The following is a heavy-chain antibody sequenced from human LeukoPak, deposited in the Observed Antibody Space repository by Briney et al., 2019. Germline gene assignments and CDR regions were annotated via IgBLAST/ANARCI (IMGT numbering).Heavy chain of an antibody. D-gene: IGHD1-26*01. Sequence: GGSLRLSCAASGFTFSTYAMTWVRQAPGKGLEWVSGISAGGDRTYYADSVKGRFTISRDNSKDTLYLQMNSLRAEDTAEYYCARSTVGTSCCTAVDYWGQGTLVTVSS. CDR3: ARSTVGTSCCTAVDY. V-gene: IGHV3-23*01. J-gene: IGHJ4*02. CDR2: ISAGGDRT. CDR1: GFTFSTYA.